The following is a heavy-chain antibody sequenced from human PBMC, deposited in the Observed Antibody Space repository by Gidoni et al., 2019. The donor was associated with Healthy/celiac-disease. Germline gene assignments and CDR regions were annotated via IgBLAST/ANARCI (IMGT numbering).Heavy chain of an antibody. CDR1: GFTFSSYA. Sequence: VQLLESGGGLVHPGGSLRLSCAASGFTFSSYAMSWVRQAPGKGLEWVSAISGSGGSTYYADSVKGRFTISRDNSKNTLYLQMNSLRAEDTAVYYCAKDPLSTVSPIDYWGQGTLVTVSS. CDR3: AKDPLSTVSPIDY. CDR2: ISGSGGST. V-gene: IGHV3-23*01. J-gene: IGHJ4*02. D-gene: IGHD4-17*01.